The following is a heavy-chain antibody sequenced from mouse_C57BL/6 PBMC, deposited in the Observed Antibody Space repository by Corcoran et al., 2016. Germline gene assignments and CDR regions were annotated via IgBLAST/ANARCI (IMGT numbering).Heavy chain of an antibody. CDR2: INTYSGVP. CDR1: GYTFTTYG. Sequence: QIQLVQSGPELKKPGETVKISCKASGYTFTTYGMSWVKQAPGKGLKWMGWINTYSGVPTYADDFKGRFAFSLETSASTAYLQINNLKNEDTATYFGARGDEWYFDYWGQGTTLTVSS. D-gene: IGHD1-3*01. J-gene: IGHJ2*01. CDR3: ARGDEWYFDY. V-gene: IGHV9-3*01.